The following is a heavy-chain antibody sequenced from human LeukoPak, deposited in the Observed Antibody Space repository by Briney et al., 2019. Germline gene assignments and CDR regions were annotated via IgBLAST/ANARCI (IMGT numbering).Heavy chain of an antibody. Sequence: PSETLSLTCTVSGGSISSYYWSWIRQPPGKGLEWIGYIYYSGSTNYNPSLKSRVTISVDTSKNQFSLKLSSVTAADTAVYYCARDRQWEGLGYYYYGIDVWGQGTTVTVSS. CDR3: ARDRQWEGLGYYYYGIDV. J-gene: IGHJ6*02. CDR2: IYYSGST. CDR1: GGSISSYY. V-gene: IGHV4-59*01. D-gene: IGHD1-26*01.